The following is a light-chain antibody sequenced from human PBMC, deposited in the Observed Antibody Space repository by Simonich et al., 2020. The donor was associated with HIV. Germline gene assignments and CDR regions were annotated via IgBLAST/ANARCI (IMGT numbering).Light chain of an antibody. V-gene: IGKV4-1*01. J-gene: IGKJ1*01. CDR1: RNILYNSNNKNY. CDR2: WAS. CDR3: QQYYTTPPT. Sequence: DIVMTQSPDSLAVSLGERATINCKSSRNILYNSNNKNYLTWDQQKPGQPPNLLIYWASTRESGVPDRFSASGSGTDFPLTISSLQAEDVAVYYCQQYYTTPPTFGQGTKVEIK.